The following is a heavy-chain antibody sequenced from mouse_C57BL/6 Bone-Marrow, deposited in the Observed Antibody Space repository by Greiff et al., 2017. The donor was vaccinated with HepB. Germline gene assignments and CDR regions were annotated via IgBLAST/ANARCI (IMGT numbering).Heavy chain of an antibody. J-gene: IGHJ1*03. V-gene: IGHV1-9*01. CDR2: SLPGSGST. CDR1: GYTFTGYW. Sequence: QVQLQQSGAELMKPGASVKLSCKATGYTFTGYWIEWVKQRPGHGLEWIGESLPGSGSTNYNEKFKSKATLTVDKPSSTAYMQLSSLTSEDSAVYYCAREFDVWGTGTTVTVSS. CDR3: AREFDV.